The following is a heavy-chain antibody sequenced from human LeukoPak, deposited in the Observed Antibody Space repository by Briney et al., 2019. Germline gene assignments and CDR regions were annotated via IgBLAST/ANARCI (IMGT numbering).Heavy chain of an antibody. CDR2: IYYSGST. CDR3: ARDLSGGTFDY. V-gene: IGHV4-59*12. J-gene: IGHJ4*02. D-gene: IGHD2-15*01. Sequence: SETLSLTCTVSGGSISSYYWSWIRQPPGKGLEWIGYIYYSGSTYYNPSLKSRVTISVDTSKNQFSLKLSSVTAADTAVYYCARDLSGGTFDYWGQGTLVTVSS. CDR1: GGSISSYY.